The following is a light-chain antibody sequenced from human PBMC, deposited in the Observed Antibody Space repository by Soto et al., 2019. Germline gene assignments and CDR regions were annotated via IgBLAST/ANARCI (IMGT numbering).Light chain of an antibody. CDR1: SGYSNYK. Sequence: QLVLTQPPSASASLGASVTLTCTLSSGYSNYKVDWYQQRPGKGPRFVMRVGTGGIVGSKGDGIPDRFSVLGSGLNRYLAIKNIQEEDESDYHCGADHGSGNNFVVVFGGGTKLNVL. CDR3: GADHGSGNNFVVV. V-gene: IGLV9-49*01. J-gene: IGLJ2*01. CDR2: VGTGGIVG.